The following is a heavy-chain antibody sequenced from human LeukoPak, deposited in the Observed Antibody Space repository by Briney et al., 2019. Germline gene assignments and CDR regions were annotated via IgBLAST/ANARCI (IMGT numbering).Heavy chain of an antibody. J-gene: IGHJ4*02. Sequence: ASVKVSCKASGYTFTTYVIHWVRQDPGQRLEWMGWFNAGNGNTKYSQKFQGRVTITRDTSASTDYMELSSLTSEDTAIYYCARGRHATFFDQWGQGTLVTVSS. V-gene: IGHV1-3*01. CDR3: ARGRHATFFDQ. CDR2: FNAGNGNT. CDR1: GYTFTTYV. D-gene: IGHD2/OR15-2a*01.